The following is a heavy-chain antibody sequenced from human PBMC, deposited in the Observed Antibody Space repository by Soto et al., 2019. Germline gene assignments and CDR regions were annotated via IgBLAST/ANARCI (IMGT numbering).Heavy chain of an antibody. D-gene: IGHD1-26*01. Sequence: EVQLVESWGGLVQPGGSLRLSCAASGFTVSSNYMSWVRQAPGKGLEWVSVIYSGGSTYYADSVKGRFTISRDNSKNTLYLQMNSLRAEDTAVYYCARDQLGAATEYFQHWGQGTLVTVSS. CDR1: GFTVSSNY. J-gene: IGHJ1*01. CDR3: ARDQLGAATEYFQH. V-gene: IGHV3-66*01. CDR2: IYSGGST.